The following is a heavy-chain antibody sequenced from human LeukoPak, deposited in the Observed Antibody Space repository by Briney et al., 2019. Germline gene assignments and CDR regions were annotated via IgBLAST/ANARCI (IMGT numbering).Heavy chain of an antibody. CDR2: IYYSGST. CDR1: GGSISSGGYY. J-gene: IGHJ4*02. D-gene: IGHD1-1*01. CDR3: ARVGTWSFDY. Sequence: SQTLSLTCTVSGGSISSGGYYWSCIRQHPGKGLGWIGYIYYSGSTYYNPSLKSRVTISVDTSKNQFSLKLSSVTAVDTAVYYCARVGTWSFDYWGQGTLVTVSS. V-gene: IGHV4-31*03.